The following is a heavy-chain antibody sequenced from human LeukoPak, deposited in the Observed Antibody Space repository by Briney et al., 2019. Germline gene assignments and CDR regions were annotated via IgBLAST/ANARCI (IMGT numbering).Heavy chain of an antibody. V-gene: IGHV4-59*08. CDR3: ARALRDSSSSAYFDY. Sequence: SETLSLTCTVSGVSISSYYWSWIRQPPGKGLEWIGYIYYSGSTNYNPSLKSRVTISVDTSKNQFSLKLSSVTAADTAVYYCARALRDSSSSAYFDYWGQGTLVTVSS. CDR2: IYYSGST. CDR1: GVSISSYY. J-gene: IGHJ4*02. D-gene: IGHD6-6*01.